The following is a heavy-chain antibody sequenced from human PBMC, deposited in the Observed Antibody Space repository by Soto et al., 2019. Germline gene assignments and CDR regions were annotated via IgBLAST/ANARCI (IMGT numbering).Heavy chain of an antibody. D-gene: IGHD3-22*01. CDR1: GDIFTSYG. CDR3: ARDQEGITMIVGGT. Sequence: QVQLVQSGAEVKKPGASVKFSCKASGDIFTSYGISWVRQAPGQGLEWMGWISAYNGNTNYAQKFQGRVTMTTDTSTSTAYMELRSLRSDDTAVYYCARDQEGITMIVGGTWGQGTLVTVSS. J-gene: IGHJ5*02. V-gene: IGHV1-18*01. CDR2: ISAYNGNT.